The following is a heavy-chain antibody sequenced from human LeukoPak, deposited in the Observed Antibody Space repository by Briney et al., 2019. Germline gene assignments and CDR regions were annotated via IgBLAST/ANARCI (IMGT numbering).Heavy chain of an antibody. Sequence: SETLSLTCTVSGGSLSSISYYWGWVRHSPGKGLEWIEYIYYTGLTTYNPSLVRRLTISVDRSNNQSSLRLSSLTAPDRAVYCCATLHSTRAEEFDPWGQGTLVTVSS. V-gene: IGHV4-61*05. D-gene: IGHD5/OR15-5a*01. CDR1: GGSLSSISYY. CDR2: IYYTGLT. J-gene: IGHJ5*02. CDR3: ATLHSTRAEEFDP.